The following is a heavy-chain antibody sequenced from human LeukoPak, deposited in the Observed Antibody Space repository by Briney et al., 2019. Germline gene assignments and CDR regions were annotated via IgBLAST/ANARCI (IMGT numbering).Heavy chain of an antibody. CDR2: INPSGGST. D-gene: IGHD2-2*01. CDR3: ARAYETYQLLSGFDP. Sequence: ASVKVSCKASGYTFTSYYMHWVRQAPGQGLEWMGIINPSGGSTSYAQKFQGRVTMTRDTSTSTVYMELSSLRSEDTAVYYCARAYETYQLLSGFDPWGQGTLVTVSS. J-gene: IGHJ5*02. CDR1: GYTFTSYY. V-gene: IGHV1-46*01.